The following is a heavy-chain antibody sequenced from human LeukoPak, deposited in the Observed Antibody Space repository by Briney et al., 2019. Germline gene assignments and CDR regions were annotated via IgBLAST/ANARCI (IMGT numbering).Heavy chain of an antibody. V-gene: IGHV3-30*02. D-gene: IGHD2-15*01. J-gene: IGHJ6*03. CDR3: AKSSGAYYYYMDV. CDR2: IRYDGSNK. CDR1: GFTFSSYN. Sequence: PGGSLRLSCAASGFTFSSYNMNWVRQAPGKGLEWVAFIRYDGSNKYYADSVKGRFTISRDNSKNTLYLQMNSLRAEDTAVYYCAKSSGAYYYYMDVWGKGTTVTISS.